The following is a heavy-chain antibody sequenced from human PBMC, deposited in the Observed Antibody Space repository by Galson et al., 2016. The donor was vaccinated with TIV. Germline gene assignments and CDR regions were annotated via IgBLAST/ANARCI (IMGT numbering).Heavy chain of an antibody. Sequence: SVKVSCKASGDPFSSYSISWVRQAPGQGLEWMGGIIPIFGTPNYAQKFQGRVTISTDESTRTGYMELSSLRSEDTAVYYCASPKIIMVRGSIMSYENYFDSWGQGTRVTVSS. CDR2: IIPIFGTP. D-gene: IGHD3-10*01. V-gene: IGHV1-69*05. J-gene: IGHJ4*02. CDR1: GDPFSSYS. CDR3: ASPKIIMVRGSIMSYENYFDS.